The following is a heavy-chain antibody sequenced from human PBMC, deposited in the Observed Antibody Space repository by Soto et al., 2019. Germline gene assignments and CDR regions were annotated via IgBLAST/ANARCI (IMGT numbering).Heavy chain of an antibody. V-gene: IGHV3-33*01. J-gene: IGHJ2*01. CDR3: ARFVYCSGGSCYSATTPDWYFDL. D-gene: IGHD2-15*01. Sequence: QVQLVESGGGVVQPGRSLRLSCAASGFTFSSYGMHWVRQAPGKGLEWVAVIWYDGSNKYYADSVKGRFTISRDNSKNTLYLQMNSLRAEDTAVYYCARFVYCSGGSCYSATTPDWYFDLWGRGTLLTVSS. CDR2: IWYDGSNK. CDR1: GFTFSSYG.